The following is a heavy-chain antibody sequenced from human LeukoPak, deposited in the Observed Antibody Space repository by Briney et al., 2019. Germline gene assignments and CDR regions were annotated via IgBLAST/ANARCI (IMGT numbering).Heavy chain of an antibody. J-gene: IGHJ4*02. CDR3: AKTVVVAATEDEYYFDY. CDR1: GFTFDDYA. V-gene: IGHV3-9*01. Sequence: GGTLRLSCAASGFTFDDYAMRWVRQAPGKGLEWVSGISWNSGSIGYADSVKGRFTISRDNAKNSLYLQMNSLRAEDTALYYCAKTVVVAATEDEYYFDYWGQGTLVTVSS. D-gene: IGHD2-15*01. CDR2: ISWNSGSI.